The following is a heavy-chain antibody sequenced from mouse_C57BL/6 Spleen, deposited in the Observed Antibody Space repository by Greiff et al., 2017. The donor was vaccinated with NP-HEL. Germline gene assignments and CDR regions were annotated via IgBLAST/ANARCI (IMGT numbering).Heavy chain of an antibody. Sequence: QVQLQQPGAELVMPGASVKLSCKASGYTFTSYWMHWVKQRPGQGLEWIGEIDPSDSYTNYNQKFKGKSTVTVDKSSSTAYMQLSSLTSEDSAVYYCARGVTGLYWYFDVWGTGTTVTVSS. D-gene: IGHD2-2*01. CDR2: IDPSDSYT. J-gene: IGHJ1*03. CDR1: GYTFTSYW. V-gene: IGHV1-69*01. CDR3: ARGVTGLYWYFDV.